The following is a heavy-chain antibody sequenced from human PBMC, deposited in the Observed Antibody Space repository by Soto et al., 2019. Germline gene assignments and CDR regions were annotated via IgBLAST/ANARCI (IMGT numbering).Heavy chain of an antibody. CDR1: GGTFSSYT. V-gene: IGHV1-69*10. Sequence: ASVKVSCKASGGTFSSYTISWVRQAPGQGLEWMGWMIPIRGIASYAEKFQGRVTMTRNTSTSTAYMELSSLRSDDTAVYYCARVVSGGHSDLWGQGTLVTVSS. CDR3: ARVVSGGHSDL. J-gene: IGHJ4*02. CDR2: MIPIRGIA. D-gene: IGHD2-15*01.